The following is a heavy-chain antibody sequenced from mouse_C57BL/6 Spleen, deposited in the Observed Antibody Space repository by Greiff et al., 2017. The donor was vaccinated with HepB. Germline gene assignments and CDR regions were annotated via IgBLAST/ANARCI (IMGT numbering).Heavy chain of an antibody. CDR2: IYPGDGDT. CDR1: GYAFSSSW. V-gene: IGHV1-82*01. D-gene: IGHD1-1*01. CDR3: ARPNLYGSSYDYAMDY. J-gene: IGHJ4*01. Sequence: VQLQQSGPELVKPGASVKISCKASGYAFSSSWMNWVKQRPGKGLEWIGRIYPGDGDTNYNGKFKGKATLTADKSSSTAYMQLSSLTSEDSAVYFCARPNLYGSSYDYAMDYWGQGTSVTVSS.